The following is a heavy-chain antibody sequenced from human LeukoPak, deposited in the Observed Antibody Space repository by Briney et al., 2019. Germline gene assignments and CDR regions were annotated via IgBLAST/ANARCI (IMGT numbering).Heavy chain of an antibody. D-gene: IGHD3-10*01. CDR1: GFTFSSYA. V-gene: IGHV3-23*01. CDR2: ISGSGGST. CDR3: AKDVYSRGPSGWFDP. J-gene: IGHJ5*02. Sequence: GGSLRLSCAASGFTFSSYAMSWVRQAPGKGLEWVSAISGSGGSTYYTDSVKGRFTISRDNSKNTLYLQMNSLRAEDTAVYYCAKDVYSRGPSGWFDPWGQGTLVTVSS.